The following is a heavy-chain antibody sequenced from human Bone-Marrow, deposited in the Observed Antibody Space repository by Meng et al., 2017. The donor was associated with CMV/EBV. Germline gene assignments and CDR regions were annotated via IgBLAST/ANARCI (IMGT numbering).Heavy chain of an antibody. J-gene: IGHJ5*02. CDR3: AKLGSTSCS. CDR1: GDSVTSNSAA. CDR2: TYYRSKWYN. V-gene: IGHV6-1*01. D-gene: IGHD2-2*01. Sequence: SGTLSLTCAISGDSVTSNSAAWNWIRQSPSRGLEWLGSTYYRSKWYNDYAVSVKSRITINPDTSKNQFSLKLNSVTPEDTAVYHCAKLGSTSCSWGQGTLVTVSS.